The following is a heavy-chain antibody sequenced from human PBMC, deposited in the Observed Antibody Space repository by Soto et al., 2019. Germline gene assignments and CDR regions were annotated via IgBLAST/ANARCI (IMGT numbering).Heavy chain of an antibody. V-gene: IGHV4-59*01. CDR1: GGSISNYY. J-gene: IGHJ5*02. D-gene: IGHD3-16*01. CDR2: MYYNGNI. CDR3: ASGGNWFDP. Sequence: KPSETLSLTCNVSGGSISNYYWTWVRQSPEKGLEWIGYMYYNGNINYNPSLKSRVAISIDTSKNQSSLTLKSVTAADTAVYYCASGGNWFDPWGQGVLVTVSS.